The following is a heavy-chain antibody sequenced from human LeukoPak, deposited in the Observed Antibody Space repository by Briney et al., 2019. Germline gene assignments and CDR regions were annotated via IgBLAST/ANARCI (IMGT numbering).Heavy chain of an antibody. D-gene: IGHD3-10*01. V-gene: IGHV3-66*01. CDR2: IYSGGST. CDR3: ARDKHGSGFDGAFDI. Sequence: GGSLRLSCAASGFTVSTNYMSWVRQAPGKKLEWVSDIYSGGSTYYADSVKGRFTISRDNSKNTLYLQMNSLRAEDTAVYYCARDKHGSGFDGAFDIWGQGTMVTVSS. J-gene: IGHJ3*02. CDR1: GFTVSTNY.